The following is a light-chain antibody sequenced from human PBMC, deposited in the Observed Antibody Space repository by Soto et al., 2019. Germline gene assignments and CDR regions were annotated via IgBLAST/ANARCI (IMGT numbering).Light chain of an antibody. V-gene: IGKV3-11*01. CDR2: DAS. CDR3: QHAAFT. J-gene: IGKJ3*01. CDR1: QSVSSY. Sequence: EIVLTQSPATLSLSPGERATLSCRASQSVSSYLAWYQQKPGQAPRLLIYDASNRATGIPARFSGSGSGTDFTLTISSLEPEDFAVYYCQHAAFTFGPGTKVNIK.